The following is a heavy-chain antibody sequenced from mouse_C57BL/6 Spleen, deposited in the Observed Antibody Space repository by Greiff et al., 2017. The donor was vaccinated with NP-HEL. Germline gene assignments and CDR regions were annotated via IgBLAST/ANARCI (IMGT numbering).Heavy chain of an antibody. CDR2: IYPGSGST. CDR3: ATITTVVAPMDY. D-gene: IGHD1-1*01. V-gene: IGHV1-55*01. CDR1: GYTFTSYW. J-gene: IGHJ4*01. Sequence: QVQLQQSGAELVKPGASVKMSCKASGYTFTSYWITWVKQRPGQGLEWIGDIYPGSGSTNYNEKFKSKATLTVDTSSSTAYMQLSSLTSEDSAVYYCATITTVVAPMDYWGQGTSVTVSS.